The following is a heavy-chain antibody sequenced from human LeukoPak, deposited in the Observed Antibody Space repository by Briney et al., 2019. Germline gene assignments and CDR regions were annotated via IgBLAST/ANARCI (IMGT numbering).Heavy chain of an antibody. CDR1: GGSFSGYY. J-gene: IGHJ3*02. CDR2: INHSGST. Sequence: ASETLSLTCAVYGGSFSGYYWSWIRQPPGKGLEWIGEINHSGSTNYNPSLKSRVTISVDTSKNQFSLKLSSVTAADTAVYYCARWAPAAMVDDAFDIWGQGTMVTVSS. CDR3: ARWAPAAMVDDAFDI. V-gene: IGHV4-34*01. D-gene: IGHD2-2*01.